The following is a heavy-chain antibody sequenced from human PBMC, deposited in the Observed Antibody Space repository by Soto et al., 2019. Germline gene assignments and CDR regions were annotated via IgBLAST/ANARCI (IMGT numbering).Heavy chain of an antibody. CDR1: GFTFSGFD. CDR2: IGTAGDT. J-gene: IGHJ4*02. D-gene: IGHD6-13*01. V-gene: IGHV3-13*01. Sequence: PMGSLRLSCEASGFTFSGFDMHWVRQPTGKGLEWVSSIGTAGDTYYAVSVKGRFTISRDNAKNSLSLQMNSLRAGDMAVYFCAKSQEIGTHFFDSWGQGTQVTVSS. CDR3: AKSQEIGTHFFDS.